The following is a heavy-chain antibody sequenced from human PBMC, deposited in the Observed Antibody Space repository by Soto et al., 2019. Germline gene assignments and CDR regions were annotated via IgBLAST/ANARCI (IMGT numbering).Heavy chain of an antibody. Sequence: GGSLRLSCAASGFTFSSYWMSWVRQAPGKGLEWVANIKQDGSEKYYVDSVKGRFTISRDNAKNSLYLQMNSLRAEDTAGYYCARVERYFDWAPRHYYYYMDVWGKGTTVTVSS. CDR1: GFTFSSYW. J-gene: IGHJ6*03. CDR2: IKQDGSEK. V-gene: IGHV3-7*01. CDR3: ARVERYFDWAPRHYYYYMDV. D-gene: IGHD3-9*01.